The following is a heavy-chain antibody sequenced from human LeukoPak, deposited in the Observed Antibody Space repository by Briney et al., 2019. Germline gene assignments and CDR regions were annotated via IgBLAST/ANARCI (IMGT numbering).Heavy chain of an antibody. CDR3: ARVIYSGWGGELSG. CDR1: GFTFCSYW. V-gene: IGHV3-74*01. CDR2: INSDGSTT. D-gene: IGHD6-19*01. Sequence: PGGSLRLSRAASGFTFCSYWMDWVRQAPGKGLVWVSRINSDGSTTSYADSVMGRFTISRDNAKNTLYLQMNSLRAEDTAVYYCARVIYSGWGGELSGWGQGTVVTVSS. J-gene: IGHJ4*02.